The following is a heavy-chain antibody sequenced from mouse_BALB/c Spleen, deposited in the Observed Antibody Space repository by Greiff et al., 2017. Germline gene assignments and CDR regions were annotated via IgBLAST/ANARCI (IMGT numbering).Heavy chain of an antibody. V-gene: IGHV5-17*02. CDR3: ARSGGYDSCDY. J-gene: IGHJ2*01. CDR1: GFTFSSFG. D-gene: IGHD2-2*01. CDR2: ISSGSSTI. Sequence: EVKLVESGGGLVQPGGSRKLSCAASGFTFSSFGMHWVRQAPEKGLEWVAYISSGSSTIYYADTVKGRFTISRDNPKNTLFLQMTSLRSEDTAMYYYARSGGYDSCDYWGQGTTLTVSS.